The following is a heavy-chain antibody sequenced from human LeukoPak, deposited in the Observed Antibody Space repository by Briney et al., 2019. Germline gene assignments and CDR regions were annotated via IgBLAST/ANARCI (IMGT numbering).Heavy chain of an antibody. J-gene: IGHJ6*03. CDR1: GFTFSSYS. V-gene: IGHV3-21*01. CDR2: ISRSSSYI. D-gene: IGHD2-8*01. CDR3: VRDESLYCTNGVCYGAYMDV. Sequence: GGSLRLSCVASGFTFSSYSMNWVRQAPGKGLEWVSYISRSSSYIYYADSVKGRFTISRDNAKNSLFLQMNSLRAEDTAVYYCVRDESLYCTNGVCYGAYMDVWGKGTTVTVSS.